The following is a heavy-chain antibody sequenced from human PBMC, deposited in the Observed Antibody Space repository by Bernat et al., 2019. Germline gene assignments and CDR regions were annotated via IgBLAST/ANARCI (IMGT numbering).Heavy chain of an antibody. CDR3: ATDWFFCLHY. D-gene: IGHD5/OR15-5a*01. J-gene: IGHJ4*02. CDR1: GVNFIDSW. CDR2: IRNKRDGGTS. Sequence: HLEESGGGLAKPGESLRLSCVVSGVNFIDSWMNWVRQVPGKGLEWVGRIRNKRDGGTSDYAAPVKGRFFISRDDSTNTVYLQMNSLKSEDTAVYYCATDWFFCLHYWGQGTLVTVSS. V-gene: IGHV3-15*07.